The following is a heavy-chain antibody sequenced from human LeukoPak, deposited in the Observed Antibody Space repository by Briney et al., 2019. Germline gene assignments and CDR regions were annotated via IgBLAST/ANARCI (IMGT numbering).Heavy chain of an antibody. CDR2: ISGSGGST. D-gene: IGHD5-18*01. J-gene: IGHJ4*02. Sequence: PGGSLRLSCAASGFTFSTYSMSWVRQAPGKGLEWVSAISGSGGSTYYADSVKGRFTISRDNSKNTLYLQMNSLRAEDTAVYYCAKWDGYSYGPEDYWGQGTLVTVSS. CDR3: AKWDGYSYGPEDY. CDR1: GFTFSTYS. V-gene: IGHV3-23*01.